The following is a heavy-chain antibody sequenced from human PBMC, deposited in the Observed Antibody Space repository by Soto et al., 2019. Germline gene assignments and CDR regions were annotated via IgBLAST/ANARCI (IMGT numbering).Heavy chain of an antibody. J-gene: IGHJ4*02. CDR1: GGSFSGYY. D-gene: IGHD4-17*01. CDR3: ARTDYEGHFDY. V-gene: IGHV4-34*01. Sequence: PSETLSLTCAVYGGSFSGYYWSWIRQPPGKGLEWIGEINHSGSTNYNPSLKSRVTISVDTSKNQFSLKLSSVTAADTAVYYCARTDYEGHFDYWGQGTLVTVSS. CDR2: INHSGST.